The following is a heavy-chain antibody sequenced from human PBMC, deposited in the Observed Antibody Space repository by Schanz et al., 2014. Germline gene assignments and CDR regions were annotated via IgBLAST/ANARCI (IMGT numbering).Heavy chain of an antibody. J-gene: IGHJ6*02. Sequence: QVQLQESGPRLVKPSQTLSLTCTVSGGSISSGAYSWSWIRQPPGKRPEWIGYIYSSGSTYYNPPLKSRFSMSIDTSKNQFSLKLSSVTAADTAVYYCARDRGMTTSDYYYGMDVWGQGTTVTVSS. CDR1: GGSISSGAYS. V-gene: IGHV4-30-4*07. CDR2: IYSSGST. CDR3: ARDRGMTTSDYYYGMDV. D-gene: IGHD4-17*01.